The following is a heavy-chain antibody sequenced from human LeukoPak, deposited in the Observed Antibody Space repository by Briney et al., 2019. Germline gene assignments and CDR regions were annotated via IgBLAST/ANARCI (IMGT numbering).Heavy chain of an antibody. CDR3: AXLKVGAYFDL. D-gene: IGHD3-16*01. CDR2: IFYTGDT. CDR1: AASITTYY. J-gene: IGHJ2*01. Sequence: QPSETLSLTCPVSAASITTYYWSWIRQPPGKGLEWVGYIFYTGDTSSSPSLKSRLTISLDTSKNQFSLKLRSVTAADTAVYYCAXLKVGAYFDLWGRGTLVTVSS. V-gene: IGHV4-59*08.